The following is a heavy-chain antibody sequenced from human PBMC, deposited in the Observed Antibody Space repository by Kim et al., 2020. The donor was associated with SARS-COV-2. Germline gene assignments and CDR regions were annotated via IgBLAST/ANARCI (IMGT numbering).Heavy chain of an antibody. V-gene: IGHV4-39*01. Sequence: SETLSLTCTVSGGSVASISFYWGWIRQTPGKGLEWIGSINYSGNTQYNPSIKSRVTISVETSKAQLSLKLTSVAAADTAVYYCARSVALVRGVRDEVNTWIESWGRGTLVTVS. J-gene: IGHJ5*01. D-gene: IGHD3-10*01. CDR3: ARSVALVRGVRDEVNTWIES. CDR1: GGSVASISFY. CDR2: INYSGNT.